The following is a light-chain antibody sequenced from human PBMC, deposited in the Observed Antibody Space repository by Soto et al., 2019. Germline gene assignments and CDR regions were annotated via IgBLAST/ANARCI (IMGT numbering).Light chain of an antibody. CDR2: RAS. CDR1: QSVSSTY. Sequence: PGERVTLSCRASQSVSSTYLVWYQQKPGQAPRLLIYRASTRATGVSGRFSGSGSGTEFTLTITSLQSEDFAVYYCQQYNDWPITFGQGTRLEIK. V-gene: IGKV3-15*01. CDR3: QQYNDWPIT. J-gene: IGKJ5*01.